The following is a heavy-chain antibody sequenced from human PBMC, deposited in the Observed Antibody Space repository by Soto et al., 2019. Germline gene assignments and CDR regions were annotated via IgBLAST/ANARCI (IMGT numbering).Heavy chain of an antibody. Sequence: ASVKLSCKASGYTLSNYAMHWVRQAPGQRLEWMGWINAGNGDIKYSQKFQGRVSITRDTSANTAYMELSSLRFEDTAVYYCARDDEARAAAGMVSRGQGTLVTVSS. CDR3: ARDDEARAAAGMVS. CDR2: INAGNGDI. D-gene: IGHD6-13*01. CDR1: GYTLSNYA. J-gene: IGHJ4*02. V-gene: IGHV1-3*01.